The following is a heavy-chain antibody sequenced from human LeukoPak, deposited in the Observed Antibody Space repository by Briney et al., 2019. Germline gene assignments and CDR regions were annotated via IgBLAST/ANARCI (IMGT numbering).Heavy chain of an antibody. CDR2: VIPIFGTA. V-gene: IGHV1-69*06. CDR1: GRTFSSYA. D-gene: IGHD1-7*01. J-gene: IGHJ5*02. CDR3: ARADSWGNYGHLKFDA. Sequence: SVKLSCKASGRTFSSYALSWVRQAPGQGLEWMGGVIPIFGTANYAQKFQGRVTITADKSTSTAYMELSSLRSEDTAVYYCARADSWGNYGHLKFDAWGQGILVTVSS.